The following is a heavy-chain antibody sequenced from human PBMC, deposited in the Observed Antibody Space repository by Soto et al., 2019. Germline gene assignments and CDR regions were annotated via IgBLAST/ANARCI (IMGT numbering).Heavy chain of an antibody. CDR2: ISYDGSKK. J-gene: IGHJ4*02. Sequence: QVQLVESGGGVVQPGRSLRLSCAASGFTFSSYAMHWVRQAPGKGLEWVAVISYDGSKKYYADSVKGRFTISRDNSKNTLYLQMNSLRAEDTAVYYCARDLVLTSLRYWGQGTLVTVSS. CDR1: GFTFSSYA. V-gene: IGHV3-30-3*01. CDR3: ARDLVLTSLRY.